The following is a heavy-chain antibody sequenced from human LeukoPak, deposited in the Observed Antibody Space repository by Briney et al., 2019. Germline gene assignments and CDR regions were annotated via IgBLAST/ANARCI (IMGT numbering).Heavy chain of an antibody. J-gene: IGHJ4*02. CDR1: GFTFTSYW. D-gene: IGHD6-19*01. Sequence: GGSPRLSCAASGFTFTSYWMHWVRQAPGKGLVWVSLINSDGSTTKYADSVKGRFTMSRDNAKNTLYLEMNSLRGEDTAVYYCATGGSSGWYHFEYWGQGTLVTVSS. CDR2: INSDGSTT. CDR3: ATGGSSGWYHFEY. V-gene: IGHV3-74*03.